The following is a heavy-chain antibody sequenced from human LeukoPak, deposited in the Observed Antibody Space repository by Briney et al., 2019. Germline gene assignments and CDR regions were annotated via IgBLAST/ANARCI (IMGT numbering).Heavy chain of an antibody. CDR1: GGSISSYY. J-gene: IGHJ4*02. Sequence: SETLSFTCTVSGGSISSYYWSWIRQPPGKGLEWIGYIYYSGSTNYNPSLKSRVTISVDRSKNQFSLKLSSVTAADTAVYYCARSSSWFGELPSDYWGQGTLVTVSS. V-gene: IGHV4-59*12. CDR3: ARSSSWFGELPSDY. D-gene: IGHD3-10*01. CDR2: IYYSGST.